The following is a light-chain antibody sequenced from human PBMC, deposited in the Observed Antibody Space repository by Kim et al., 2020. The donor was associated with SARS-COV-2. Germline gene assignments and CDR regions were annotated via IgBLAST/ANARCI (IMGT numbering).Light chain of an antibody. CDR2: YDS. J-gene: IGLJ2*01. CDR1: NIGSKS. Sequence: AQGKTARTTCGGNNIGSKSVHWYQQKPGQAPVLVIYYDSDRPSGIPERFSGSNSGNTATLTISRVEAGDEADYYCQVWDSSSDHPVFGGGTKLTVL. CDR3: QVWDSSSDHPV. V-gene: IGLV3-21*04.